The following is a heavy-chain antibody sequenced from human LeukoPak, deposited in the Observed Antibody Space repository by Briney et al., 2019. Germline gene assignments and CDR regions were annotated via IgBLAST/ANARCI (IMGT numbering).Heavy chain of an antibody. Sequence: SETLSLTCSVSGGSITSTNYFWSWIRQPPGEGLEWIGRIYTSGTDYNPSLKSRVTMSVDTSKNQFSLKLSSVTAADTAVYYCARAGTDGYSHFDYWGQGTLVTVSS. CDR2: IYTSGT. V-gene: IGHV4-39*07. CDR1: GGSITSTNYF. CDR3: ARAGTDGYSHFDY. J-gene: IGHJ4*02. D-gene: IGHD3-22*01.